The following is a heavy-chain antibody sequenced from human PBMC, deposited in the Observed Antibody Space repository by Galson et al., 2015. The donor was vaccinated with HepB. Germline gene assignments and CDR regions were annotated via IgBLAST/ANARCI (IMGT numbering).Heavy chain of an antibody. V-gene: IGHV4-34*01. CDR1: GGSFSGYY. D-gene: IGHD3-22*01. Sequence: LSLTCAVYGGSFSGYYWSWIRQPPGKGLEWIGEIHHSGSINHNPSLKSRVTISIDTSKNHFSLNVSSVTAADTALYYCAKLGYRSQGYFYGAGIRDSWGQGTQVTVSS. J-gene: IGHJ5*01. CDR3: AKLGYRSQGYFYGAGIRDS. CDR2: IHHSGSI.